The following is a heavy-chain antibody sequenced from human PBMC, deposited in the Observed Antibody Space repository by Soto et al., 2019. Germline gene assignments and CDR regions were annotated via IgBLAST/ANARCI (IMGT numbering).Heavy chain of an antibody. V-gene: IGHV3-74*01. J-gene: IGHJ4*02. Sequence: GWSLRLSCAASGFTFSSYWMHWVRQAPGKGLVWVSRINSDGSSTSYADSVKGRFTISRDNAKNTLYLQMNSLRAEDTAVYYCARVGGTAMVDYWGQGTLVTVSS. CDR3: ARVGGTAMVDY. CDR2: INSDGSST. D-gene: IGHD5-18*01. CDR1: GFTFSSYW.